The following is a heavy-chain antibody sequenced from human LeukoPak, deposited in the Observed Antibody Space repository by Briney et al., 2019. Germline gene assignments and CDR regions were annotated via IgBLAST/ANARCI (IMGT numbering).Heavy chain of an antibody. J-gene: IGHJ4*02. CDR2: IYYSGST. V-gene: IGHV4-59*01. CDR3: ARAWNDDNYFDY. Sequence: SETLSLTCTVSGGSINAYYWTWIRQPPGKGLEWIGYIYYSGSTNYNPSLKSRVTISVDTSKNQFSLKLSSVTAADTAVYYCARAWNDDNYFDYWGQGTLVTVSS. D-gene: IGHD1-1*01. CDR1: GGSINAYY.